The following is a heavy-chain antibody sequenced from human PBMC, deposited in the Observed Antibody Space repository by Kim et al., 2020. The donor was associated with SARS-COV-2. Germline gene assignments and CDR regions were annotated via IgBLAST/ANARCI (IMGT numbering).Heavy chain of an antibody. V-gene: IGHV1-69*13. CDR1: GGTFSSYA. CDR3: ASREYYYYGMDV. D-gene: IGHD1-26*01. CDR2: IIPIFGTA. J-gene: IGHJ6*02. Sequence: SVKVSCKASGGTFSSYAISWVRQAPGQGLEWMGGIIPIFGTANYAQKFQGRVTITADESTSTAYMELSSLRSEDTAVYYCASREYYYYGMDVWGQGTTVTVSS.